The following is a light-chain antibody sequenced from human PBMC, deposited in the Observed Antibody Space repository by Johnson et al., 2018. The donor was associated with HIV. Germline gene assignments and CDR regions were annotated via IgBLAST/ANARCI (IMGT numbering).Light chain of an antibody. J-gene: IGLJ1*01. Sequence: QSVLTQPPSVSAAPGQKVTISCSGSTSSIGNNYVSWYQHLPGTAPKLLIYENNKRPSGIPARFSGSKSGTSATLGITGLQTGDEADYYCATWDTGLSAGVFGTGTKVTVL. CDR1: TSSIGNNY. CDR3: ATWDTGLSAGV. CDR2: ENN. V-gene: IGLV1-51*02.